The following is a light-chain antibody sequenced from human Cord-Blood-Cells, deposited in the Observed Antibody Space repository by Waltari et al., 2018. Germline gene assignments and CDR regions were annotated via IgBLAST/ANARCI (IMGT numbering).Light chain of an antibody. CDR2: LNSDGSH. V-gene: IGLV4-69*01. Sequence: QLVLTHSPSASASLGASVKLTCTLSSGHSSYAIAWPPQQPEKGPRFLMKLNSDGSHSKGDGIPDRFSGSSSGAERYLTISSLQSEDEADYYCQTWGTGIQVFGGGTKLTVL. CDR1: SGHSSYA. CDR3: QTWGTGIQV. J-gene: IGLJ2*01.